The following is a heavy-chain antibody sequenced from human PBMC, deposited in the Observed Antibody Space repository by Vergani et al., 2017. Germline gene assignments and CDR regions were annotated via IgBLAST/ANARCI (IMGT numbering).Heavy chain of an antibody. D-gene: IGHD2-2*01. CDR3: TTHLCSSTSCDPYYYYYYMDV. Sequence: EVQLVESGGGLVQPGRSLRLSCTASGFTFGDYAMSWVRQAPGKGLEWVGFIRSKAYGGTTEYAASVKGRFTISRDESKSIAYLQMNSLKTEDKAVYYCTTHLCSSTSCDPYYYYYYMDVWGKGTTVTVSS. CDR2: IRSKAYGGTT. CDR1: GFTFGDYA. V-gene: IGHV3-49*04. J-gene: IGHJ6*03.